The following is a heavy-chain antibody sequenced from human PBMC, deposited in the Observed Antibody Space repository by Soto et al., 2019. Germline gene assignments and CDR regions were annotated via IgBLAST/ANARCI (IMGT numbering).Heavy chain of an antibody. CDR3: TPGRSYGLYYYNGMDV. Sequence: EVQLVESGGGLVQPGGSLRLSCAASGFTFSSYWMHWVRQAPGKGLVWVSRLDSDGISTTYADSVRGRFTITRDNAKNTLYLQKNSLKTDYTAVYYCTPGRSYGLYYYNGMDVWGQGTTVTVSS. V-gene: IGHV3-74*01. CDR1: GFTFSSYW. J-gene: IGHJ6*02. D-gene: IGHD5-18*01. CDR2: LDSDGIST.